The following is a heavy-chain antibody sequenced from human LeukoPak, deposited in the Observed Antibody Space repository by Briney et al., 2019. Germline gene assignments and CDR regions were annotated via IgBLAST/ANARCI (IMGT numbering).Heavy chain of an antibody. CDR3: ASAKYNWNYVDYYYYYMDV. CDR2: IYHSGST. J-gene: IGHJ6*03. V-gene: IGHV4-38-2*01. Sequence: SETLSLTCAVSGYSISSGYYWGWIRQPPGKGLEWIGSIYHSGSTYYNPSLKSRVTISVDTSKNQFSLKLSSVTAADTAVHYCASAKYNWNYVDYYYYYMDVWGKGTTVTVSS. D-gene: IGHD1-7*01. CDR1: GYSISSGYY.